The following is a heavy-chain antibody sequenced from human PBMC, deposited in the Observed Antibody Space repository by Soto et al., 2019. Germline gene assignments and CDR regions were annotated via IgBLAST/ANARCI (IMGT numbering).Heavy chain of an antibody. CDR3: ARAPEYYGSGSYYNIPLGY. J-gene: IGHJ4*02. CDR2: ISNDETNK. D-gene: IGHD3-10*01. CDR1: GFIFSKYA. Sequence: GGSLSLSCATSGFIFSKYAMHWVRQAPGKGLEWVAIISNDETNKYYAASVKGRFIISRDNSNNTLYLQMNRLRAEDTAVYYCARAPEYYGSGSYYNIPLGYWGQGTLVTVSS. V-gene: IGHV3-30*04.